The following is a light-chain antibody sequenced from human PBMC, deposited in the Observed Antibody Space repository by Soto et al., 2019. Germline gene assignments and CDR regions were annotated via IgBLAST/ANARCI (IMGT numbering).Light chain of an antibody. J-gene: IGLJ2*01. CDR1: SSNIGNNY. Sequence: QLVLTQPPSASGTPGQRVTISCSGSSSNIGNNYVYWYQQVPGTAPKLLIYRNNQRPSGVPDRFSASKSGTSASLTISGLRSEDEADYYCASWDDSLSGLFGGGTKLTVL. CDR2: RNN. CDR3: ASWDDSLSGL. V-gene: IGLV1-47*01.